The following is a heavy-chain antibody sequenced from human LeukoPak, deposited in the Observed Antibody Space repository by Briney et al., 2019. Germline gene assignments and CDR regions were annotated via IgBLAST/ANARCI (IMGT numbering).Heavy chain of an antibody. D-gene: IGHD5-18*01. CDR2: IYPGDSDT. V-gene: IGHV5-51*01. CDR1: GFTFTDYW. CDR3: ARHIGYSAWNPDY. Sequence: GESLKISCQTSGFTFTDYWIGWVRQMPGKGLEWMGIIYPGDSDTKYSPSFQGQVTISADKSISTAYLQWSSLKASDTAMYYCARHIGYSAWNPDYWGQGTLVTVSS. J-gene: IGHJ4*02.